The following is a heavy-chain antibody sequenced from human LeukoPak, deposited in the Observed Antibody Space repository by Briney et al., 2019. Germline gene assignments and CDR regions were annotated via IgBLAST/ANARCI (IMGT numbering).Heavy chain of an antibody. CDR1: GGSFSGYY. CDR3: ARGRRRGYSSSWPQYYFDY. J-gene: IGHJ4*02. CDR2: INHSGST. V-gene: IGHV4-34*01. Sequence: PSETLSLTCAVYGGSFSGYYWSWIRQPPGKGLEWIGEINHSGSTNYNPSLKSRVTISVDTSKNQFSLKLSSVTAADTAVYYCARGRRRGYSSSWPQYYFDYWGQGTLATVSS. D-gene: IGHD6-13*01.